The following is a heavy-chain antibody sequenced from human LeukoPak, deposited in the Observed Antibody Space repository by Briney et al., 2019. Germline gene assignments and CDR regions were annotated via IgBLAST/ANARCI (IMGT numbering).Heavy chain of an antibody. J-gene: IGHJ3*02. CDR1: GGSISSSSYY. Sequence: SETLSLTCTVSGGSISSSSYYWGWIRQPPGKGLEWIGSIYYSGSTYYNPSLKSRVTISVDTPKNQFSLKLTSVTAADTAVYYCARDRSSSWYLDAFDIWGQGTMVTVSS. CDR3: ARDRSSSWYLDAFDI. V-gene: IGHV4-39*07. D-gene: IGHD6-13*01. CDR2: IYYSGST.